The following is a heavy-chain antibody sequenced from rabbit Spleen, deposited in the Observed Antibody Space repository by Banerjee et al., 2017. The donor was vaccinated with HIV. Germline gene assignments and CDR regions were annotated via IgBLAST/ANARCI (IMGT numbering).Heavy chain of an antibody. J-gene: IGHJ6*01. Sequence: QSLEESGGGLVQPGASLTLTCIASGVSFSGSSYMCWVRQAPGKGLEWIACIEAGSSGFTYFATWAKGRFTISKTSSTTVTLQMTSLTAADTATYFCARAVTSNDANDLWGPGTLVTVS. CDR1: GVSFSGSSY. V-gene: IGHV1S40*01. D-gene: IGHD5-1*01. CDR2: IEAGSSGFT. CDR3: ARAVTSNDANDL.